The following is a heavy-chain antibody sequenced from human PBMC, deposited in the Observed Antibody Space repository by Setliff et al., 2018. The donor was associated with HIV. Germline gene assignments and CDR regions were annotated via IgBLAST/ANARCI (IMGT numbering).Heavy chain of an antibody. CDR1: GGSISSSSYY. V-gene: IGHV4-39*07. D-gene: IGHD2-15*01. CDR3: ARKPGFCSGGGCRGYFDY. CDR2: IDYSGST. Sequence: SETLSLTCTVSGGSISSSSYYWGWIRQPPGKGLEWIGSIDYSGSTYYNPSLKSRVTISVDTSKSQFSPKLSSVTAADTAVYYCARKPGFCSGGGCRGYFDYWGQGTLVTVSS. J-gene: IGHJ4*02.